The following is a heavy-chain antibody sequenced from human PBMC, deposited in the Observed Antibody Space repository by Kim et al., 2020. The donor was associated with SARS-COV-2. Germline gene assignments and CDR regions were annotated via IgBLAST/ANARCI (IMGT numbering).Heavy chain of an antibody. J-gene: IGHJ4*02. V-gene: IGHV3-23*01. Sequence: GGSLRLSCAASGFTFSSYAMSWVRQAPGKGLEWVSAISGRGGSTYYADSVKGRFTISRDNSKNTLYLQMNSLRAEDTAVYYCAKDLGIAVAPFDYWGQGTLVTVSS. CDR2: ISGRGGST. D-gene: IGHD6-19*01. CDR3: AKDLGIAVAPFDY. CDR1: GFTFSSYA.